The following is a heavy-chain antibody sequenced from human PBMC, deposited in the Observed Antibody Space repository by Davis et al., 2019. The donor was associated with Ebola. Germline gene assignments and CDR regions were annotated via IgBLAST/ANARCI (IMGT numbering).Heavy chain of an antibody. CDR3: ARDLKVVEGRSRGYFDL. D-gene: IGHD3-16*02. V-gene: IGHV1-2*06. CDR2: INPNNGGT. Sequence: ASVKVSCKSSGYTFTGYYIHWVRQAPGQGLEWMGRINPNNGGTNSVQKFQGRVTMTRDTSINTAYMELNMLKSDDTAVYYCARDLKVVEGRSRGYFDLWGRGTLVTVSS. CDR1: GYTFTGYY. J-gene: IGHJ2*01.